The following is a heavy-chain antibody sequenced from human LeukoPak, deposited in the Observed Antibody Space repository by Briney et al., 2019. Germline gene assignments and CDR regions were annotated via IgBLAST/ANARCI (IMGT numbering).Heavy chain of an antibody. V-gene: IGHV3-9*01. CDR3: ARVSIGWYSFDY. Sequence: GGSLRLSCAASGFTFDDYGMHWVRQAPGKGLEWVSGISWNSDSRGYADSVKGRFTISRDNAKDIVYLQMNSLRAEDTAVYYCARVSIGWYSFDYWGQGTLVTVSS. CDR2: ISWNSDSR. J-gene: IGHJ4*02. CDR1: GFTFDDYG. D-gene: IGHD6-19*01.